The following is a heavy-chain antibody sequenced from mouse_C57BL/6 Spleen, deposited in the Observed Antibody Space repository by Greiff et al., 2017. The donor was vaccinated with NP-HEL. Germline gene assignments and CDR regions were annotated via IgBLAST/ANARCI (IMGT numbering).Heavy chain of an antibody. J-gene: IGHJ1*03. CDR3: AREAHYYGSRYVDV. Sequence: QVQLQQSGAELVKPGASVKLSCKASGYTFTSYWMHWVKQRPGQGLEWIGMIHPNSGSTNYNEKFKSKATLTVDKSSSTAYMQRSSRTSEDSAVYDCAREAHYYGSRYVDVWGTGTTVTVSS. CDR2: IHPNSGST. CDR1: GYTFTSYW. D-gene: IGHD1-1*01. V-gene: IGHV1-64*01.